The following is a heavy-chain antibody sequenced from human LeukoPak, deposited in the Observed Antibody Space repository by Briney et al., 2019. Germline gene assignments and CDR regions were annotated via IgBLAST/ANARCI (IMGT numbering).Heavy chain of an antibody. J-gene: IGHJ3*02. D-gene: IGHD3-22*01. CDR1: GFTFSTYW. CDR2: IKQGGSDK. V-gene: IGHV3-7*01. CDR3: ARPSGYYYGGAFDI. Sequence: GGSLRLSCAASGFTFSTYWMSWVRQAPGKGLEWVANIKQGGSDKYYVDSVKGRFSISRDNAKDSLYLQMNSLRAEDTAVYYCARPSGYYYGGAFDIWGQGTMVTVSS.